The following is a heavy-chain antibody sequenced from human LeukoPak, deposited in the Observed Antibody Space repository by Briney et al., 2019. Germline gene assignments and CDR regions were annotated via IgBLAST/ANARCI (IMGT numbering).Heavy chain of an antibody. CDR1: GGTFSSYA. D-gene: IGHD2-2*01. Sequence: SVKVSCKASGGTFSSYAISWVRQAPGQGLEWMGGIIPIFGTANYAQKFRGRVTITTDESTSTAYMELSSLRSEDTAVYYCASTVGSTSYYYYYYMDVWCKGTTVTVSS. CDR3: ASTVGSTSYYYYYYMDV. J-gene: IGHJ6*03. CDR2: IIPIFGTA. V-gene: IGHV1-69*05.